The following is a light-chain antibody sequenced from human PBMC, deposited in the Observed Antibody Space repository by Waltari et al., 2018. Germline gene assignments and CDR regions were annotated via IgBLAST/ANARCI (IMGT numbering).Light chain of an antibody. CDR3: TSFTRAKTWV. V-gene: IGLV2-14*03. CDR2: GFS. J-gene: IGLJ3*02. Sequence: QSALTQPASVSGSPRQSITISCTGTGSDIVAFNYVSLYQQRSGKAPRLIIFGFSDRPSGISNRFSGSKSGNTASLTISGLQAEDEADYYCTSFTRAKTWVFGGGTKVTVL. CDR1: GSDIVAFNY.